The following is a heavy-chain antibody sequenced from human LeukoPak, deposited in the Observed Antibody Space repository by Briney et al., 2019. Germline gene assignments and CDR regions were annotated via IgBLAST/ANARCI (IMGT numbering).Heavy chain of an antibody. J-gene: IGHJ3*02. CDR1: GGSFSGYY. V-gene: IGHV4-34*01. CDR3: ASVLDLSKRGLDAFDI. CDR2: INHSGST. D-gene: IGHD3-16*01. Sequence: SETLSLTCAVYGGSFSGYYWSWIRQPPGKGLEWIGEINHSGSTNYNPSLKSRVTISVDTSKNQFSLKLSSVTAADTAVYYCASVLDLSKRGLDAFDIWGQGTMVTVSS.